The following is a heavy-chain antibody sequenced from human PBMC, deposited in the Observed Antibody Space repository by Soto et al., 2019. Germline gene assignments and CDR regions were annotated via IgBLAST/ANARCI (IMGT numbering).Heavy chain of an antibody. CDR2: ISGSGGST. D-gene: IGHD3-10*01. V-gene: IGHV3-23*01. J-gene: IGHJ6*03. Sequence: PGGSLRLSCAASGFTFSSYAMSWVRQAPGKGLEWVSAISGSGGSTYYADSVKGRFTISRDNSKNTLYLQMNSLRAEDTAVYYCAKDVRRGSGSYWPLDYYYYMDVWGKGTTVTVSS. CDR1: GFTFSSYA. CDR3: AKDVRRGSGSYWPLDYYYYMDV.